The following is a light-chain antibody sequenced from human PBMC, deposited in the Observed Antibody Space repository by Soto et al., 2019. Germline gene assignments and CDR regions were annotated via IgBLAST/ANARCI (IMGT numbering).Light chain of an antibody. V-gene: IGKV1-33*01. J-gene: IGKJ5*01. CDR3: KHYDNLPPT. CDR2: DAS. Sequence: DIQMTQSPSSLSASVGDRVTITCQASQDISNYLNWYQQKPGKAPKLLIYDASNLETGVPSRFSGSGSGTDFTFTISSLQPEDIATYYCKHYDNLPPTFGQGTRLEIK. CDR1: QDISNY.